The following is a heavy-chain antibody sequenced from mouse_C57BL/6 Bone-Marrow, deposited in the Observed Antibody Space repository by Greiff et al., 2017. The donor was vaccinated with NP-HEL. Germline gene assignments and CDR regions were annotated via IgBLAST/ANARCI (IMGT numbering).Heavy chain of an antibody. CDR2: ISNGGGST. V-gene: IGHV5-12*01. Sequence: EVHLVESGGGLVQPGGSLKLSCAASGFTFSDYYMYWVRQTPEKRLEWVAYISNGGGSTYYPDTVKGRFTISRDNAKNTLNLQMSRLKSEDTAMYYCARHSRNFDYWGQVTTLTVSS. CDR3: ARHSRNFDY. CDR1: GFTFSDYY. J-gene: IGHJ2*01.